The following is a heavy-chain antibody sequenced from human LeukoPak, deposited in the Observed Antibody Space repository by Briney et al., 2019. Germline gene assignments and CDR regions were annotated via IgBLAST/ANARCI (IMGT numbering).Heavy chain of an antibody. V-gene: IGHV3-33*01. Sequence: PGGSLTLSCAASGFTLSSYGMHWVRQPPGKGLEWVAVIWYDGSSKYYTDSVKGRFTISKDKSKNTLYLQMNNLRTEDTAVYYCARDYCGGDCYVDYWGQGTLVTVSS. D-gene: IGHD2-21*02. CDR1: GFTLSSYG. CDR3: ARDYCGGDCYVDY. CDR2: IWYDGSSK. J-gene: IGHJ4*02.